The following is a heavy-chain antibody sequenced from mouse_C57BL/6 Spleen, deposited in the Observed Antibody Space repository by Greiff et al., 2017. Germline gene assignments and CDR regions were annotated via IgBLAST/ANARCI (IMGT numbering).Heavy chain of an antibody. V-gene: IGHV1-52*01. CDR2: IDPSDSET. CDR1: GYTFTSYW. J-gene: IGHJ1*03. Sequence: QVQLKQPGAELVRPGSSVKLSCKASGYTFTSYWMHWVKQRPIQGLEWIGNIDPSDSETHYNQKFKDKATLTVDKSSSTAYMQLSSLTSEDSAVYYCARTVTTVPPYWYFDVWGTGTTVTVSS. D-gene: IGHD1-1*01. CDR3: ARTVTTVPPYWYFDV.